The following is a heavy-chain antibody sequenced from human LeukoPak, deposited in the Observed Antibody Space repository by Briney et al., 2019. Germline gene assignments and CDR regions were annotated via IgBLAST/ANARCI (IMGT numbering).Heavy chain of an antibody. D-gene: IGHD6-19*01. V-gene: IGHV1-2*02. CDR2: INPNSGGT. Sequence: GASVKVSCKASGYTFTGYYMHWVRQAPGQGLEWMGWINPNSGGTNYAQKFQGRVTMTRDTSISTAYMELSRLRSDDTAVYYCARASPIAVAGFDGYWGQGTLVTVSS. J-gene: IGHJ4*02. CDR1: GYTFTGYY. CDR3: ARASPIAVAGFDGY.